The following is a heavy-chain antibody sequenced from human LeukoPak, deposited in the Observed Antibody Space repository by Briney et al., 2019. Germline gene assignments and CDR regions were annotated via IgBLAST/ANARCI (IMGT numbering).Heavy chain of an antibody. V-gene: IGHV4-61*02. D-gene: IGHD3-10*01. CDR3: ARVRTVILYAFDI. CDR2: IYTSGST. Sequence: PSQTLSLTRTVSGGSISSGSYYWSWIRQPAGKGLEWIGRIYTSGSTNYNPSLKSRVTISVDTSKNQFSLKLSSVTAADTAVYYCARVRTVILYAFDIWGQGTMVTVSS. J-gene: IGHJ3*02. CDR1: GGSISSGSYY.